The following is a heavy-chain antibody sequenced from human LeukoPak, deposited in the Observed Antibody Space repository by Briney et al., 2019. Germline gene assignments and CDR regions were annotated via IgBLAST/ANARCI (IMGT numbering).Heavy chain of an antibody. J-gene: IGHJ4*02. CDR3: ARGNIFCSGGSCSTNIDY. D-gene: IGHD2-15*01. CDR2: IHTSGST. V-gene: IGHV4-4*07. CDR1: GGSISSYY. Sequence: SETLSLTCTVSGGSISSYYWNWIRQPAGKGLEWIGRIHTSGSTNYNPSFKSRVTMSVDTSKNRFSLKLSSVTAADTAVYYCARGNIFCSGGSCSTNIDYWGQGTLVTVSS.